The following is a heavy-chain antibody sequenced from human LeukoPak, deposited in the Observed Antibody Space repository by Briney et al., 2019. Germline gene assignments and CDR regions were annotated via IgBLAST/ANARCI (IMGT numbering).Heavy chain of an antibody. CDR1: GYTFTGYY. Sequence: SVKASCKASGYTFTGYYMHCVRQAPGQGLEWMGRINPKSGGTNYAQKFQGRVTMTRDTSINTAYMDLSRLRSDDTAVYYCARGRNSVYYFNVVAPYYFDYWGQGTLVTVSS. V-gene: IGHV1-2*06. D-gene: IGHD3-22*01. CDR2: INPKSGGT. J-gene: IGHJ4*02. CDR3: ARGRNSVYYFNVVAPYYFDY.